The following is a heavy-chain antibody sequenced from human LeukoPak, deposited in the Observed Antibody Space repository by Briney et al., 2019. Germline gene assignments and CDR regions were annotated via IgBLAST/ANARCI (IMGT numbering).Heavy chain of an antibody. D-gene: IGHD5-18*01. CDR3: ASLDTAKQPLANH. V-gene: IGHV3-7*03. J-gene: IGHJ5*02. CDR1: GLTVSNHW. Sequence: GGSLRLSCVASGLTVSNHWMSWVRQAPGKGLEWVANIREERGQEYYVDSVKGRSTISKNSAKNSLYLQMNTLRVEDTAMYYCASLDTAKQPLANHWGQGTLVTVSS. CDR2: IREERGQE.